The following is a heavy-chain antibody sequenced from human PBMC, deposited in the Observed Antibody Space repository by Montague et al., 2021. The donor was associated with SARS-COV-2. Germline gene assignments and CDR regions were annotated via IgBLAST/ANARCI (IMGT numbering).Heavy chain of an antibody. CDR3: ARRGYIGSDYFDY. V-gene: IGHV4-38-2*01. D-gene: IGHD5-12*01. CDR2: VYHSGHT. J-gene: IGHJ4*02. Sequence: SETLSLTCSVSGFSISSGFYWAWIRQSPGKGPEWIGTVYHSGHTHYNPSLKGRVTVSIDTSKNQFSLTVTSVTAADTAVYFCARRGYIGSDYFDYWGQGTLVTVSS. CDR1: GFSISSGFY.